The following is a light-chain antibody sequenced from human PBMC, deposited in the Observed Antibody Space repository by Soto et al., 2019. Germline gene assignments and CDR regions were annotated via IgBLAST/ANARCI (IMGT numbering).Light chain of an antibody. CDR2: GAS. V-gene: IGKV3-20*01. J-gene: IGKJ5*01. CDR3: QQYGSSIT. Sequence: EIVLTQSPGTLSLSPGERATLSCRASQSVSSSYLAWYQQKPGQAPRLLIYGASSRATGIPDRFSGSGSGTAFTLTISRLEPEDFAVYYCQQYGSSITLGQVTRLESK. CDR1: QSVSSSY.